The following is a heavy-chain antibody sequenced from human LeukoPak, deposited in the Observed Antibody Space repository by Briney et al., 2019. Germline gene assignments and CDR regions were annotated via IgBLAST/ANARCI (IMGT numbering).Heavy chain of an antibody. V-gene: IGHV1-18*01. Sequence: GASVKVSCKASGYTFTSYGISWVRQAPGQGLEWMGWISDYNSNTNYAQKLQGRVTMTTDTSTSTAYMELRSLRSEDTAVYYCAKEKGTAMVIYFDYWGQGTLVTVSS. D-gene: IGHD5-18*01. CDR2: ISDYNSNT. CDR3: AKEKGTAMVIYFDY. CDR1: GYTFTSYG. J-gene: IGHJ4*02.